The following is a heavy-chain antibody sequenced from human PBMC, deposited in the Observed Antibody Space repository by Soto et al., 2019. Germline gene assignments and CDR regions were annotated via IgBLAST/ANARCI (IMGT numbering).Heavy chain of an antibody. CDR1: GFTFSSYW. V-gene: IGHV3-74*01. J-gene: IGHJ3*02. CDR2: INSAGSST. D-gene: IGHD3-16*01. Sequence: GGSLRLSCAASGFTFSSYWMHWVRQAPGKGLVWVSRINSAGSSTTYADSVKGRFTISRDNAKNTVYLQMNSLRAEDTAVYYCGRDWAAFDIWGQGTMVTVSS. CDR3: GRDWAAFDI.